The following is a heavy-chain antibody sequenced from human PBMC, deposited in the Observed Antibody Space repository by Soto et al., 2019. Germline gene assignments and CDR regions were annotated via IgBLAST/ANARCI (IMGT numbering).Heavy chain of an antibody. CDR3: ARVVRLFGGHAGY. CDR2: MNTNTSNT. V-gene: IGHV1-8*01. CDR1: GYTFTEFD. D-gene: IGHD3-3*01. J-gene: IGHJ4*02. Sequence: ASVKVSCKTSGYTFTEFDINWVRQAPGQGLEWMGWMNTNTSNTGYAQKFQGRVTMTRDTSISTAYMELRRLRSEDTAVYYCARVVRLFGGHAGYWGQGTLVTVSS.